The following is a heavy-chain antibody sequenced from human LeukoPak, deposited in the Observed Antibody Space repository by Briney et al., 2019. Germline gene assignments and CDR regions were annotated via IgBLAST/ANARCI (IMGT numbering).Heavy chain of an antibody. Sequence: PSETLSLTCTVSGGSISSYYWSWIRQPPGKGLEWIGYIYYSGSTNYNPSLKSRVTISVDTSKNQFSLKLSSVTAADTAVYYCARDANPYYDILTGPLPYWGQGTLVTVSS. J-gene: IGHJ4*02. CDR2: IYYSGST. V-gene: IGHV4-59*12. CDR1: GGSISSYY. D-gene: IGHD3-9*01. CDR3: ARDANPYYDILTGPLPY.